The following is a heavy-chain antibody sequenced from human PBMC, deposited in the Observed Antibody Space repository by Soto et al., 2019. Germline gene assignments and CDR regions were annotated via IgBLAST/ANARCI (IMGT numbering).Heavy chain of an antibody. Sequence: SETLSLTCAVYGGSFSGYYWSWIRQPPGRGLEWIGEINHSGSTNYNPSLKSRVTISVDTSKNQFSLKLSSVTAADTAVYYCVPYGSGSYSKDYYYYMDVWGKGTTVTVSS. CDR3: VPYGSGSYSKDYYYYMDV. V-gene: IGHV4-34*01. J-gene: IGHJ6*03. CDR2: INHSGST. D-gene: IGHD3-10*01. CDR1: GGSFSGYY.